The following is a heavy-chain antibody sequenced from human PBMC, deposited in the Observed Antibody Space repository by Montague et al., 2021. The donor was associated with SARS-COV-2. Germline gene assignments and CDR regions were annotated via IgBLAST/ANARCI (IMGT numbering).Heavy chain of an antibody. V-gene: IGHV2-70*19. J-gene: IGHJ6*02. D-gene: IGHD1-26*01. CDR1: GFSLSTSGVS. CDR2: IDWEGDT. Sequence: PALVKPTQTLTLTCTFSGFSLSTSGVSVSWVRQPPGKALEWLAVIDWEGDTHYSTSLKTRLTISKDTTGNQVVLTVTNMDPVDTATYYCARIPTGGSYYDYYYYGMDVWGQGTTVTVSS. CDR3: ARIPTGGSYYDYYYYGMDV.